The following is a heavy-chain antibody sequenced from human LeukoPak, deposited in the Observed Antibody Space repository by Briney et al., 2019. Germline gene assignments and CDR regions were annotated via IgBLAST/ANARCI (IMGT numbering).Heavy chain of an antibody. J-gene: IGHJ3*02. CDR1: GGSFSGYY. CDR2: IYYSGST. CDR3: ARVPHIVVVTRDAFDI. V-gene: IGHV4-31*11. D-gene: IGHD3-22*01. Sequence: SETLSLTCAVYGGSFSGYYWSWIRQHPGKGLEWIGYIYYSGSTYYNPSLKSRVTISVDTSKNQFPLKLSSVTAADTAVYYCARVPHIVVVTRDAFDIWGQGTMVTVSS.